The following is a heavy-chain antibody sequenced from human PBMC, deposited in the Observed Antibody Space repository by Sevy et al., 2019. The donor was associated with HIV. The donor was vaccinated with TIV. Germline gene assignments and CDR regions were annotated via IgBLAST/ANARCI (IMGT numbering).Heavy chain of an antibody. D-gene: IGHD2-8*01. CDR2: IRYDGSNK. CDR3: ARGRKTTQEWLEELDYYYGMDV. J-gene: IGHJ6*02. V-gene: IGHV3-30*02. CDR1: GFTFSTYD. Sequence: GGSLRLSCAASGFTFSTYDMHWVRQAPGKGLEWVAYIRYDGSNKYYGGSVRGRFTISRDNSKGTLYVQLNSLRAEDTAVYYCARGRKTTQEWLEELDYYYGMDVWGQGTSVTVSS.